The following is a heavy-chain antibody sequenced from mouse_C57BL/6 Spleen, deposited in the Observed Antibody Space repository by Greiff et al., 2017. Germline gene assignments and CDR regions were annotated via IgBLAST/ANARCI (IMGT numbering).Heavy chain of an antibody. Sequence: QVQLQQPGAELVRPGSSVKLSCKASGYTFTSYWMHWVKQRPIQGLEWIGNIDPSDSETHYNQKFKDKATLTVDKSSSTAYMQLSSLTSEDSAVYYCARSGYYGSIPYAIDYWGQGTSVTVSS. V-gene: IGHV1-52*01. D-gene: IGHD1-1*01. CDR2: IDPSDSET. CDR3: ARSGYYGSIPYAIDY. CDR1: GYTFTSYW. J-gene: IGHJ4*01.